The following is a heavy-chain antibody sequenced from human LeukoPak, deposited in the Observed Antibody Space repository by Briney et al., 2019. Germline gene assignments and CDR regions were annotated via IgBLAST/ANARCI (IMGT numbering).Heavy chain of an antibody. CDR3: ARGYAGFGELKAYYYYYYMDV. Sequence: ASVKVSCKASGYTFTSYYMHWVRQAPGQGLEWMGLINPSGSSTSYAQKFQGRLSLTRDMSTSTAYMELRSLRSDDTAVYYCARGYAGFGELKAYYYYYYMDVWGKGTTVTISS. D-gene: IGHD3-10*01. CDR2: INPSGSST. J-gene: IGHJ6*03. CDR1: GYTFTSYY. V-gene: IGHV1-46*01.